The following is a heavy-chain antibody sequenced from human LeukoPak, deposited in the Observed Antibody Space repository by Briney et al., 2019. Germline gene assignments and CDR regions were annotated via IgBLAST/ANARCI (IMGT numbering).Heavy chain of an antibody. V-gene: IGHV4-59*01. J-gene: IGHJ4*02. D-gene: IGHD6-19*01. CDR3: AAVVAGRVDY. CDR1: GGSISSYY. CDR2: IYYSGST. Sequence: KPSETLSLTCTVSGGSISSYYWSWIRQPPGKGLEWIGYIYYSGSTNYSPSLKGRVTISMDTSKNHFSLRLSSVTAADTAVYYCAAVVAGRVDYWGQGTLVTVSS.